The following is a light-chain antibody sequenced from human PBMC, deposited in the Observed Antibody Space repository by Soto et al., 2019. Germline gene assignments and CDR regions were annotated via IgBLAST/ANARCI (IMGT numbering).Light chain of an antibody. CDR3: QQDSSFPWT. V-gene: IGKV1-5*01. J-gene: IGKJ1*01. CDR1: QSISSW. CDR2: DAS. Sequence: DIQMTQSPSTLSASVGDRVTITCRASQSISSWLAWYQQKPGKAPNLLIFDASSLESGVPSRFSGSGSATEFTLTISSLQPDDFATYYCQQDSSFPWTFGQGTKVDIK.